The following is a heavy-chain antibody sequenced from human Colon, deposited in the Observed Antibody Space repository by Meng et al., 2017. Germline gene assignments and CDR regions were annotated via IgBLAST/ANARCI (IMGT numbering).Heavy chain of an antibody. CDR2: IYYSGST. CDR3: ARGASDYDFDY. D-gene: IGHD3-22*01. Sequence: QVSLQDSGPGLVRPSETLSLNCTVSGGSVSSGSYYWSWIRQPPGKGLEWTGYIYYSGSTNYNPSLKSRVTISVDTSKNQFSLKLSSVTAADTAVYYCARGASDYDFDYWGQGTLVTVSS. CDR1: GGSVSSGSYY. V-gene: IGHV4-61*01. J-gene: IGHJ4*02.